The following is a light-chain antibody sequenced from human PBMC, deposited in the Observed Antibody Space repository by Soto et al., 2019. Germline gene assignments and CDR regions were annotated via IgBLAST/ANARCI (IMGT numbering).Light chain of an antibody. J-gene: IGKJ5*01. Sequence: TVFTHSPRTLSFSPRERVNLSCRASQSVSSSYLAWYQQKPRQAPRLLIYGACRRASGIPDRFSSSGSGTDFTLTISRLEPEYFAVYYCQQYGSSPTFGQGTRLEIK. CDR1: QSVSSSY. CDR2: GAC. V-gene: IGKV3-20*01. CDR3: QQYGSSPT.